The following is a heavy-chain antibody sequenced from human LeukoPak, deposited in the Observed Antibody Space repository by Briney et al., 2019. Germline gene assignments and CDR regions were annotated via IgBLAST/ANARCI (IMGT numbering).Heavy chain of an antibody. J-gene: IGHJ6*03. Sequence: GGSRRLSCAASGFTFSSNGMHWVRQAPGKGLEWVAVILYDGSNKYYADSVKGRFTISRDNSKNTLYLQMNSLRAEDMALYYCAKGGGGRLIYYYYMDVWGKGTTVTVSS. CDR1: GFTFSSNG. CDR3: AKGGGGRLIYYYYMDV. D-gene: IGHD3-16*01. V-gene: IGHV3-30*18. CDR2: ILYDGSNK.